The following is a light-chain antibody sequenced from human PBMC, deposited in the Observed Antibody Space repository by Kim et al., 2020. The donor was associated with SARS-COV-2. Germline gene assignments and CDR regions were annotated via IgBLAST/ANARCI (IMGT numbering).Light chain of an antibody. CDR2: DNN. J-gene: IGLJ3*02. V-gene: IGLV1-51*01. CDR3: GTWDSSLSAGV. Sequence: GQTVTISCSGSSANIRNNYVSWYQQHPGTAPKLLIYDNNKRPSGIPDRFSGSKSGTSATLGITGLQTGDEADYYCGTWDSSLSAGVFGGGTQLTVL. CDR1: SANIRNNY.